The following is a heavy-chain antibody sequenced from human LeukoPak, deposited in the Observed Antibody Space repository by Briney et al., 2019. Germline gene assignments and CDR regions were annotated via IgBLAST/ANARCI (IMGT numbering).Heavy chain of an antibody. CDR2: INSDGTST. V-gene: IGHV3-74*01. CDR1: GFTFSSYW. CDR3: ASSYASGSNYHGY. Sequence: QPGGSLRLSCAASGFTFSSYWMHWVRQAPGKGLVWVSRINSDGTSTNYADSVKGRFTVSRDNAKNTLFMQMNSLRAEDTAVYYCASSYASGSNYHGYWGQGTLVTVSS. J-gene: IGHJ4*02. D-gene: IGHD3-10*01.